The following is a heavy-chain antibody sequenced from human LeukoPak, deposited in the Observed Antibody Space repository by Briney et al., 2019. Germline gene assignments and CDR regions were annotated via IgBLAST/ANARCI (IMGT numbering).Heavy chain of an antibody. CDR1: GYIFTSHY. CDR2: INPSGGST. J-gene: IGHJ5*02. V-gene: IGHV1-46*01. CDR3: ATYSYGSVDP. Sequence: ASVKASCKASGYIFTSHYMHWMRQAPGQGLEWMGMINPSGGSTVYAQKFQGRVTMTRDTSTSTVDMELSSLRSEDTAMYYCATYSYGSVDPWGQGTLVTVSS. D-gene: IGHD5-18*01.